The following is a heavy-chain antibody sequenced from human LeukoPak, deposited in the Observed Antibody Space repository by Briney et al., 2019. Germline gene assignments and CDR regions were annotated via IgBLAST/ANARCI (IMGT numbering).Heavy chain of an antibody. Sequence: ASVKVSCKASGYTFTSYGISWLRQAPGQGLDWMEWISTYNGDTNYAQKLQGRVTLTTDTSTSTVYMELRSLRSDDTAVYYCARRGSVDTPMSNWEWWYWGQGTLVTVSS. CDR3: ARRGSVDTPMSNWEWWY. D-gene: IGHD5-18*01. V-gene: IGHV1-18*01. CDR1: GYTFTSYG. J-gene: IGHJ4*02. CDR2: ISTYNGDT.